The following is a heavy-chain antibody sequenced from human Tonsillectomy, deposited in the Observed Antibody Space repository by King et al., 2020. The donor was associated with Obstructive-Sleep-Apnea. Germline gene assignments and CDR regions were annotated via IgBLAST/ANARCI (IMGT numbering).Heavy chain of an antibody. CDR2: FDPEDGET. CDR3: ATGVKEYSSSWRYWYFDL. J-gene: IGHJ2*01. CDR1: GYTLTELS. D-gene: IGHD6-13*01. Sequence: QLVQSGAEVKKPGASVKVSCKVSGYTLTELSMHWVRQAPGKGLEWMGGFDPEDGETIYAQRFQGSVTMTEDTSTDTSYMELSSLRAADTAVYYCATGVKEYSSSWRYWYFDLWGRGTLVTVSS. V-gene: IGHV1-24*01.